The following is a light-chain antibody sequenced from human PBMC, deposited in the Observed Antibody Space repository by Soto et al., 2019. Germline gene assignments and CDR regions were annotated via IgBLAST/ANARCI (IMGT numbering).Light chain of an antibody. Sequence: EIVLTHSQVTVSASKGARATXSCRASQSVSSDLAWYHQKPGHAPRLLIYGASTRATGIPARFSGSGSGTEFTLTITSLQSEDFAVYYCHQYNNWPRTFGQGTKVDIK. CDR1: QSVSSD. J-gene: IGKJ1*01. CDR2: GAS. CDR3: HQYNNWPRT. V-gene: IGKV3-15*01.